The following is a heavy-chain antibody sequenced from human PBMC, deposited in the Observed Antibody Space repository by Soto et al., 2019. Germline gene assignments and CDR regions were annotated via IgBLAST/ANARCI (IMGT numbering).Heavy chain of an antibody. CDR1: GFTFSTNW. V-gene: IGHV3-74*01. CDR3: ARDIGGVGSH. D-gene: IGHD3-10*01. J-gene: IGHJ4*02. CDR2: INEDGRIT. Sequence: EVQLAESGGGLVQPGGSLRLSCAASGFTFSTNWMHWVRQVAGKGLIWVSRINEDGRITDYADSAKGRFTISRDNAKNTLYLQMNSLRAEDTAVYYCARDIGGVGSHWGQGTLVTVAS.